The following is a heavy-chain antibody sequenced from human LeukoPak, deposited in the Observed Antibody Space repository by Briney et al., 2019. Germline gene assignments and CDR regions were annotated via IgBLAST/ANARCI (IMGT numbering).Heavy chain of an antibody. J-gene: IGHJ3*02. D-gene: IGHD6-19*01. CDR1: GGSISSSSYY. Sequence: PSETLSLTCTVSGGSISSSSYYWGWIRQPPGKGLEWIGSIYYSGSTYYNPSLKSRVTISVDTSKNQFSLKLSSVTAADTAVYYCASVAGTYDAFDIWGQGTMVTVSS. V-gene: IGHV4-39*01. CDR2: IYYSGST. CDR3: ASVAGTYDAFDI.